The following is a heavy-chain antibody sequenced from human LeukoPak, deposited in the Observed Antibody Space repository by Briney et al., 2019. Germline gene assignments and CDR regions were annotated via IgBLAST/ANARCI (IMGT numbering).Heavy chain of an antibody. CDR1: GYTFTSYY. Sequence: GASVKVSCKASGYTFTSYYMHWVRQAPGQGLEWMGIINPSGGSTSYAQKFQGRVTMTRDMSTSTVYMELSSLRSEDTAVYYCARRYHYYGSGSYFGYWGQGTLVTVSS. D-gene: IGHD3-10*01. V-gene: IGHV1-46*01. CDR2: INPSGGST. J-gene: IGHJ4*02. CDR3: ARRYHYYGSGSYFGY.